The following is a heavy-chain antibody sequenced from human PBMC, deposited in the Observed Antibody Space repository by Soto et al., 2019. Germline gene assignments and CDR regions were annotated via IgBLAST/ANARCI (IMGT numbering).Heavy chain of an antibody. V-gene: IGHV4-4*02. CDR2: IYHSGST. J-gene: IGHJ6*02. D-gene: IGHD2-2*01. CDR3: ARDDHIVVVPTSLGAMDV. CDR1: GGSISSNKW. Sequence: SVTLSLTCAVYGGSISSNKWWSWVRQPPGKGLEWIGEIYHSGSTNYNPSLKSRDTISLDKSKNQFALKLTSVTAADSAVYYCARDDHIVVVPTSLGAMDVWGQGTTVTASS.